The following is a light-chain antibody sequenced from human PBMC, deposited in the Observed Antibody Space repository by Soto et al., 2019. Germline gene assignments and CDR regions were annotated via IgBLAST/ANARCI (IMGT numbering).Light chain of an antibody. J-gene: IGKJ1*01. CDR2: RAS. Sequence: EIALTQSPGTLSLSPGERATLSCRASQSVSSNYLAWYQQKPGQAPKVLIYRASIRATGIPDRFTGSGSGTDFTLTIGRLEPEDFAVFFCQQYGTSEIIFGQGTKVDIK. CDR1: QSVSSNY. CDR3: QQYGTSEII. V-gene: IGKV3-20*01.